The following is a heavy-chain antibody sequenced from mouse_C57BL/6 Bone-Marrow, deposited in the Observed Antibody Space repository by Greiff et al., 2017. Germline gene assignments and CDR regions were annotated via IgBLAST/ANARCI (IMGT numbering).Heavy chain of an antibody. Sequence: VQLQQSGAELARPGASVKLSCKASGYTFTSYGISWVKQRTGQGLEWIGEIYPRSGNTYYNEKFKGKATLTADKSSSTAYMELRSLTSEDSAVYFCARSVGSSPWYFDVWGTGTTVTVSS. J-gene: IGHJ1*03. CDR1: GYTFTSYG. CDR3: ARSVGSSPWYFDV. V-gene: IGHV1-81*01. D-gene: IGHD1-1*01. CDR2: IYPRSGNT.